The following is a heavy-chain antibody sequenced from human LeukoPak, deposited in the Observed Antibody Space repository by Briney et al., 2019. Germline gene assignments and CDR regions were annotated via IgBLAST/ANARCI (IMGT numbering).Heavy chain of an antibody. CDR2: INPNSGGT. Sequence: ASVKVSCKASGHTFTGYYMHWVRQAPGQGLEWMGWINPNSGGTNYAQKFQGRVTMTRDTSISTAYMELSRLRSDDTAVYYCARDPFSGYYPLDYWGQGTLVTVSS. D-gene: IGHD3-3*01. CDR1: GHTFTGYY. CDR3: ARDPFSGYYPLDY. V-gene: IGHV1-2*02. J-gene: IGHJ4*02.